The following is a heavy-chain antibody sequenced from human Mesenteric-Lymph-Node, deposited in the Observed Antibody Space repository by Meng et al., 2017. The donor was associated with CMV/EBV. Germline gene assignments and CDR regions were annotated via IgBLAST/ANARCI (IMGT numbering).Heavy chain of an antibody. Sequence: GGSLRLSCAASGFTFSSYGMHWVRQAPGKGLEWVAFIRYDGSNKYYADSVKGRFTISRDNSKNTLYLQMNSLRAEDTAVYYCARDKPNWNYYYGMDVWGQGTTVTVSS. V-gene: IGHV3-30*02. D-gene: IGHD1-20*01. J-gene: IGHJ6*02. CDR3: ARDKPNWNYYYGMDV. CDR1: GFTFSSYG. CDR2: IRYDGSNK.